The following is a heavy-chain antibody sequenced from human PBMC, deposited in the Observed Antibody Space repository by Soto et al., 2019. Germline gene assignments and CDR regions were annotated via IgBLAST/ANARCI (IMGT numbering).Heavy chain of an antibody. J-gene: IGHJ1*01. Sequence: EVQLVESGGGLVQPGGSLRLSCAASGFTVSSNYMSWVGQSPGKGLEWVSLMYSGGSTKYADSVKGRFTISRDNSKNTLYLQMNSLRAEDTAVYYCAALLPTVVTGLQHWGQGTLVTVSS. CDR3: AALLPTVVTGLQH. V-gene: IGHV3-66*01. CDR1: GFTVSSNY. CDR2: MYSGGST. D-gene: IGHD4-17*01.